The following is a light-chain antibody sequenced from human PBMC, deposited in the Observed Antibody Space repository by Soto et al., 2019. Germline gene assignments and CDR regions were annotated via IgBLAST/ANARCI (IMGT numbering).Light chain of an antibody. V-gene: IGLV2-11*01. J-gene: IGLJ1*01. CDR2: DVT. Sequence: QSALTQPRSVSGSPGQSVTISCTGTSSDVGTYNFVSWYQQHPGKAPKFMIYDVTKRPSGVPDRFSGSKSGNTASLTISGLQAEDGADYYCCSYVGSYTSYVFGTGTKLTVL. CDR1: SSDVGTYNF. CDR3: CSYVGSYTSYV.